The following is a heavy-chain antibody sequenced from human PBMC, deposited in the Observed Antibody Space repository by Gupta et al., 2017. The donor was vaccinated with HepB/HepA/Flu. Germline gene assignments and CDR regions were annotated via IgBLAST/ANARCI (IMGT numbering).Heavy chain of an antibody. CDR1: GFSFNIYG. V-gene: IGHV3-23*01. Sequence: EVEVLESGGDLVQPGGSLRLYCATSGFSFNIYGVPWVRQAPGKGLEWVASYGSAGTSHCAGSARGRFAISRDYSTDAIYLQMDNVRGEDSAMYYCGKENLGGRSWDTIEKWGQGTLVVVSS. CDR2: YGSAGTS. CDR3: GKENLGGRSWDTIEK. J-gene: IGHJ4*02. D-gene: IGHD3-10*01.